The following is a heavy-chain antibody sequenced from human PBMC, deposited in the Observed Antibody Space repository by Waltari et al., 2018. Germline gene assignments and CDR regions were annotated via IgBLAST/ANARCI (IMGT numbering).Heavy chain of an antibody. CDR1: GVRFGSYE. CDR2: ISESGHST. D-gene: IGHD2-21*01. Sequence: VESGGGLVQPGGSLGLSCDACGVRFGSYEMNWVRQAPGKGLEWISYISESGHSTFYADSVKGRFTVSRDNAKNSLHLQMNSLRAEDSATYYCARDGRGPGLTKVDVWGQGTTVTVSS. CDR3: ARDGRGPGLTKVDV. J-gene: IGHJ6*02. V-gene: IGHV3-48*03.